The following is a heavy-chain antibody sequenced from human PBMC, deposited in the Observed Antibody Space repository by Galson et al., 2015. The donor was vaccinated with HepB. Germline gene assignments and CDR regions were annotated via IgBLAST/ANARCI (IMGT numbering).Heavy chain of an antibody. D-gene: IGHD2-2*01. Sequence: SLRLSCAASGFTFSDYYMSWIRQAPGKGLEWVSYISSSSSYTNYADSVKGRFTISRDNAKNSLYLQTNSLRAEDTAVYYCARDGYCSSTSCSGHYGMDVWGQGTTVTVSS. CDR1: GFTFSDYY. CDR2: ISSSSSYT. CDR3: ARDGYCSSTSCSGHYGMDV. J-gene: IGHJ6*02. V-gene: IGHV3-11*05.